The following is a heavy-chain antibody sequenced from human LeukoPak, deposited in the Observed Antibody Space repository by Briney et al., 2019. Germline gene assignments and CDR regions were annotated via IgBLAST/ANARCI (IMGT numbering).Heavy chain of an antibody. J-gene: IGHJ4*02. CDR2: ITVSGGRI. D-gene: IGHD2-15*01. V-gene: IGHV3-23*01. CDR1: GFTFSSYA. CDR3: ARALGYCSGGNCYISDH. Sequence: GGSLRLSCAASGFTFSSYAMGWVRQAPGKGLEWVSGITVSGGRINYADSVKGRFTISRDNSKNTLYMQMNSLRAEDSALYFCARALGYCSGGNCYISDHWGQRILVTVSS.